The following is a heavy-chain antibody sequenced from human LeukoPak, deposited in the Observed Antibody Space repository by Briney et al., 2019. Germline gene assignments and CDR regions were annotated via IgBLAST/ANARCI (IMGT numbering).Heavy chain of an antibody. CDR3: AREPLYYYGSGIRPCDY. CDR1: GYTFTSYG. CDR2: ISAYNGNT. Sequence: ASVKVSCKASGYTFTSYGISWVRQAPGQGLEWMGWISAYNGNTNYAQKLQGRVTMTTDTSTSTAYMELRSLRSDDTAVYYCAREPLYYYGSGIRPCDYWGQGTLVTVSS. J-gene: IGHJ4*02. V-gene: IGHV1-18*01. D-gene: IGHD3-10*01.